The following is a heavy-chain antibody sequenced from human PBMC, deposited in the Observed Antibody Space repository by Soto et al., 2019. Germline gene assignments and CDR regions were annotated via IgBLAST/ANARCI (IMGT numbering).Heavy chain of an antibody. Sequence: QVQLQESGPGLVKPSETLSLTCTVSGGSISRYYWSWIRQPAGKGLEWIGRIYTSGITNYNPSLKSRVTTSVDMSKNQFSLKLGSVTAADTAVYYWARGWELRGNDYWGQGTLVTVSS. J-gene: IGHJ4*02. CDR1: GGSISRYY. V-gene: IGHV4-4*07. D-gene: IGHD1-26*01. CDR3: ARGWELRGNDY. CDR2: IYTSGIT.